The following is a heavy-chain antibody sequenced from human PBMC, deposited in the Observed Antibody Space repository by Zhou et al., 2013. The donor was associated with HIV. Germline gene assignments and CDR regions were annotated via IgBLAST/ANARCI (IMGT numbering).Heavy chain of an antibody. CDR2: IIPILGIA. J-gene: IGHJ5*02. Sequence: QVQLVQSGAEVKKPGSSVKVSCKASGGTFSSYAISWVRQAPGQGLEWMGRIIPILGIANYAQKFQGRVTITADKSTSTAYMELSSLRSEDTAVYYCARSVVVVVAATPSYNNWFDPWGPRGTPGHRLL. CDR1: GGTFSSYA. CDR3: ARSVVVVVAATPSYNNWFDP. V-gene: IGHV1-69*04. D-gene: IGHD2-15*01.